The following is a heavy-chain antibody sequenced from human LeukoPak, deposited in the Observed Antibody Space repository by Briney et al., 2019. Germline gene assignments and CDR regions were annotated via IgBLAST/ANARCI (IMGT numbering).Heavy chain of an antibody. J-gene: IGHJ4*02. V-gene: IGHV3-30*18. Sequence: PGGSLRLSCAATGFIEFTFSSYGMHWVRQAPGKGLEWVAVISYDRSEKYYADFVKGRFTISRDNSKDTLYLQMNSPRAEDTAVYYCVKGLYRFGEPSLFDSWGQGTLVTVSS. CDR1: GFIEFTFSSYG. CDR2: ISYDRSEK. CDR3: VKGLYRFGEPSLFDS. D-gene: IGHD3-3*01.